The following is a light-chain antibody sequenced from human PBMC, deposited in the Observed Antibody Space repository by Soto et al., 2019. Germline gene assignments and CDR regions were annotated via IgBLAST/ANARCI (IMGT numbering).Light chain of an antibody. CDR3: QQYGSSRWT. Sequence: EIVLTQSPGTLSLSPGERATLSCRASQSVSSSYLAWYQQKPGQAPRLLIYGASSRATGIPERFSGSGSGTDFTITISRLEPEDFAVYYCQQYGSSRWTFGPGTKVEIK. CDR1: QSVSSSY. V-gene: IGKV3-20*01. CDR2: GAS. J-gene: IGKJ1*01.